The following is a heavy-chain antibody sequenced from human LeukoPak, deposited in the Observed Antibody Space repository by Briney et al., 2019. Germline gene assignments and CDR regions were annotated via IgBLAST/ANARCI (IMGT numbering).Heavy chain of an antibody. CDR3: AKDGVSKRRDTAMADY. Sequence: PGGSLRLSCAASGFTFSSYGMHWVRQAPGKGLEWVAFIRYDGSNKYYADSVKGRFTISRDNSKNTLYLQMNSLRAEDTAVYYCAKDGVSKRRDTAMADYWGQGTLVTVSS. J-gene: IGHJ4*02. CDR1: GFTFSSYG. D-gene: IGHD5-18*01. CDR2: IRYDGSNK. V-gene: IGHV3-30*02.